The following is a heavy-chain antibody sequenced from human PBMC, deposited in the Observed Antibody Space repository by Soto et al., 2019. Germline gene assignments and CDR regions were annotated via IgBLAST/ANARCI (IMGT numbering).Heavy chain of an antibody. D-gene: IGHD3-9*01. V-gene: IGHV1-8*01. CDR3: ARDMTRYFDWAGNYDAFDI. J-gene: IGHJ3*02. Sequence: ASVKVSCKASGYTFTSYDINWVRQATGQGLEWMGWMNPNSGNTGYAQKFQGRVTISVDKSKNQFSLKLSSVTAADTAVYYCARDMTRYFDWAGNYDAFDIWGQGTMVTVSS. CDR2: MNPNSGNT. CDR1: GYTFTSYD.